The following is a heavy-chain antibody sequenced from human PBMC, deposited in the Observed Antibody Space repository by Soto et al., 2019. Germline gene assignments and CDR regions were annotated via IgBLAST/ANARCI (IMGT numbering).Heavy chain of an antibody. CDR1: GFTFSSYS. D-gene: IGHD1-1*01. J-gene: IGHJ6*02. V-gene: IGHV3-21*04. CDR2: ISSSSSNI. CDR3: ARARLDRATYYYYGMDV. Sequence: GGSLRLSCAASGFTFSSYSMNWVRQAPGKGLEWASSISSSSSNIYYADSVKGRFTISRDNSKNTLYLQMNSLRAEDTAVYYCARARLDRATYYYYGMDVWGQGTTVTVSS.